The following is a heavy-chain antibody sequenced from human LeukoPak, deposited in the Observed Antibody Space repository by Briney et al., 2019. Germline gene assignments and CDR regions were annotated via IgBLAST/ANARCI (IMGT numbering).Heavy chain of an antibody. V-gene: IGHV4-39*01. Sequence: SSETLSLTCTVSGASISGSGYYWGWIRQPPGKGLEWIGSIYSSGSTYYNASLQSRVTISIETSKNQISLRLNSVTAADTAMYYCAKSGGYGLIDYWGQGTLVTVSS. J-gene: IGHJ4*02. D-gene: IGHD1-26*01. CDR2: IYSSGST. CDR1: GASISGSGYY. CDR3: AKSGGYGLIDY.